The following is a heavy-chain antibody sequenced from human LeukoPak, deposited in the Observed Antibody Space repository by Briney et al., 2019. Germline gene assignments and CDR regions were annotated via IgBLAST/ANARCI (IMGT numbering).Heavy chain of an antibody. CDR1: GFPFSSYG. Sequence: GRSLRLSCAASGFPFSSYGMHWVRPTPGKGLEWVAVISYDGSNKYYADSVKGRFTISRDNSKNTLYLQMNSLRAEDTCVYYCAKGSDYPDNWGQGTLVTVSS. V-gene: IGHV3-30*18. J-gene: IGHJ4*02. CDR3: AKGSDYPDN. CDR2: ISYDGSNK.